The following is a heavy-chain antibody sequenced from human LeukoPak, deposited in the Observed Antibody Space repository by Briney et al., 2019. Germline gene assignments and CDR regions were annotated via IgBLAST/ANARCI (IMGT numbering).Heavy chain of an antibody. CDR3: AKDKSPHTAMVTPHDY. D-gene: IGHD5-18*01. J-gene: IGHJ4*02. CDR2: ISGSGGST. CDR1: GFTFSSYA. V-gene: IGHV3-23*01. Sequence: PGGSLRLSCAAPGFTFSSYALSWVRQGPGEGLGWGSAISGSGGSTYYADSVKGRFTISRDNSKNTLYLQMNSLRAEDTAVYYCAKDKSPHTAMVTPHDYWGQGTLVTVSS.